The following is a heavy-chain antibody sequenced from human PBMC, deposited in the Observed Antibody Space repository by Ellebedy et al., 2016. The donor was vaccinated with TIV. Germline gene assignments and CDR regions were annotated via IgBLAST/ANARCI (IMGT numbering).Heavy chain of an antibody. CDR2: INAGNGNT. Sequence: ASVKVSCXASGYTFTSYAMHWVRQAPGQRLEWMGWINAGNGNTKYSQKFQGRVTITRDTSASTAYMELSSLRSDDTAVYYCAREILVGATRTLIDYWGQGTLVTVSS. D-gene: IGHD1-26*01. CDR3: AREILVGATRTLIDY. J-gene: IGHJ4*02. V-gene: IGHV1-3*01. CDR1: GYTFTSYA.